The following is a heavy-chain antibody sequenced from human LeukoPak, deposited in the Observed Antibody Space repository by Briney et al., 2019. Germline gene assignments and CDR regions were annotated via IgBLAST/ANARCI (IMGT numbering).Heavy chain of an antibody. V-gene: IGHV3-15*01. CDR2: IKSKTDGGTT. J-gene: IGHJ4*02. Sequence: PGGSLRLSCAASGFTVSSNYMTWVRQAPGKGLEWVGRIKSKTDGGTTDYAAPVKGRFTISRDDSKNTLYLQMNSLKTEDTAVYYCTTVIVVVGATISYWGQGTLVTVSS. D-gene: IGHD1-26*01. CDR3: TTVIVVVGATISY. CDR1: GFTVSSNY.